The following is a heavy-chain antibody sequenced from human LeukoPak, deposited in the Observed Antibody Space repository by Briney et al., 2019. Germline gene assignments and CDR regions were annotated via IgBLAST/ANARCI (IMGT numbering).Heavy chain of an antibody. Sequence: PRGSLRLSCAASGFSFSSYVINWVRQAPGKGLEWVSAIGGTGRIYYADPVKGRFTISRDNSKNTVSLQRNSLRAEDTAIFYCAKDMTTRGAFDNWGQGTMVTVSS. D-gene: IGHD1-1*01. CDR3: AKDMTTRGAFDN. J-gene: IGHJ3*02. CDR2: IGGTGRI. V-gene: IGHV3-23*01. CDR1: GFSFSSYV.